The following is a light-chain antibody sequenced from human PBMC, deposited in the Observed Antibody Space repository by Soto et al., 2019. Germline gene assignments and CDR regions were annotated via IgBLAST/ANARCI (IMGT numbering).Light chain of an antibody. Sequence: DIQMDQSPSSLSASVGNRVTSTCRASQTISNSVNWYQQKPGTAPKLLIYAVSKLQTGVPLRFTGGRAGAEFTLTISGLQREDFATYYCQQSHTTPYTFGQGTKLELQ. CDR2: AVS. CDR3: QQSHTTPYT. J-gene: IGKJ2*01. CDR1: QTISNS. V-gene: IGKV1-39*01.